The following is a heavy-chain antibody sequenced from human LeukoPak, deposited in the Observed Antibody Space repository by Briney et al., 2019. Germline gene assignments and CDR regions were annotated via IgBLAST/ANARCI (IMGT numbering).Heavy chain of an antibody. J-gene: IGHJ5*02. D-gene: IGHD3-16*01. Sequence: GGPLRLSCAASGLTVSKNFLTWLRQAPRKALEWVSTTYNCCTTYYADSLMGRLTISRHNSRNTLYLQMHSLRAEDPAGYYCARIDAVMAYYLDRWVQGSLVSVCS. CDR1: GLTVSKNF. V-gene: IGHV3-53*04. CDR3: ARIDAVMAYYLDR. CDR2: TYNCCTT.